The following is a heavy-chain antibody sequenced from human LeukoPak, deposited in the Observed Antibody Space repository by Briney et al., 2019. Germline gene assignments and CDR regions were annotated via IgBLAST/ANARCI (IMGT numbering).Heavy chain of an antibody. CDR3: AKDLVLRYFDWLSHAFDI. Sequence: GGSLRLSCAASGFTFSSYGMSWVRQAPGKGLEWVSAIETGSASTYYADSVKGRFSISRDNSKNTLYLQMNSLRAEDTAVYYCAKDLVLRYFDWLSHAFDIWGQGTMVTVSS. V-gene: IGHV3-23*01. CDR1: GFTFSSYG. D-gene: IGHD3-9*01. CDR2: IETGSAST. J-gene: IGHJ3*02.